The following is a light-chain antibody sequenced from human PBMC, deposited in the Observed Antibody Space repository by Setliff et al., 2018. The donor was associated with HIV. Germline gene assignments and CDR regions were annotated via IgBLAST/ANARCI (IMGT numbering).Light chain of an antibody. J-gene: IGLJ1*01. V-gene: IGLV2-11*01. CDR2: DVS. CDR1: SSDVGGYNY. CDR3: CSYAGSYTNYV. Sequence: ALTQPRSVSGSPGQSVTISCTGTSSDVGGYNYVSWYQQHPGKAPKLMIYDVSKRPSGVPDRFSGSKSGNTASLTISGLQAEDEADYYCCSYAGSYTNYVFGTGTKVTVL.